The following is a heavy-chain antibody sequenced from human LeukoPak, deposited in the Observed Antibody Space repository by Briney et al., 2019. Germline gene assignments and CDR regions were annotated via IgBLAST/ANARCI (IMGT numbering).Heavy chain of an antibody. J-gene: IGHJ6*02. V-gene: IGHV2-26*01. D-gene: IGHD3-10*01. CDR1: GFSLSDARMG. Sequence: ESGPTLVNPTATLTLTFTVSGFSLSDARMGVSWIRQPPGKALVWLAHIFSNDEKSYSTSLKSRLTISKDTSKSQVVLTMTDMAPVDTGTYFCARMYHAVRGVIRAYYYDGMDVWGQGTTVTVSS. CDR3: ARMYHAVRGVIRAYYYDGMDV. CDR2: IFSNDEK.